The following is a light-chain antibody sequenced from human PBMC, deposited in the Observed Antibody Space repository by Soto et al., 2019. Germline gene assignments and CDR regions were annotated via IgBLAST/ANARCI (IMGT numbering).Light chain of an antibody. V-gene: IGKV3-15*01. CDR2: DAS. Sequence: EIVMTQSPATLSVSPGERATLSCRASQSVSSNLAWYQQAPGQAPRLLIYDASTRATGIPARFSGSGSGTAFTLTISSLQSEDFAVYYCQQYNNWPQTLGQGTKVDSK. CDR1: QSVSSN. J-gene: IGKJ1*01. CDR3: QQYNNWPQT.